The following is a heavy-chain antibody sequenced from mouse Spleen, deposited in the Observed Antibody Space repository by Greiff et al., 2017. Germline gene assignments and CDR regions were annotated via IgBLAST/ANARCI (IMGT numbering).Heavy chain of an antibody. Sequence: VKLMESGAELARPGASVKLSCKASGYTFTSYGISWVKQRTGQGLEWIGEIYPRSGNTYYNEKFKGKATLTADKSSSTAYMELRSLTNEDSAVYYCTSSQRGAMDYWGQGTSVTVSS. V-gene: IGHV1-81*01. CDR2: IYPRSGNT. J-gene: IGHJ4*01. CDR1: GYTFTSYG. CDR3: TSSQRGAMDY.